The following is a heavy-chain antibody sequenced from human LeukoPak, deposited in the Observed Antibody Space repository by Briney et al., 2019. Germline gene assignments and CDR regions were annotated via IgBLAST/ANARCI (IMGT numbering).Heavy chain of an antibody. CDR1: GFTFDDYA. D-gene: IGHD6-13*01. Sequence: GGSLRLSCAASGFTFDDYAMHWVRQVPGRGLEWVSLITWDGGTTYYADSVKGRFTISRDNTKNSLYLQMNSLRAEDTALYYCAKAGLIAAEGYYYMDVWGKGTTVTVSS. V-gene: IGHV3-43D*03. CDR3: AKAGLIAAEGYYYMDV. CDR2: ITWDGGTT. J-gene: IGHJ6*03.